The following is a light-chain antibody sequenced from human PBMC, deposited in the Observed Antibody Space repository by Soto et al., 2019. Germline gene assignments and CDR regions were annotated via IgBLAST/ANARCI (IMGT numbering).Light chain of an antibody. CDR3: ASWDDSLRGYV. Sequence: QSVLTQPPSASGTPGQRVTISCSGRSSNIGSNYVSWFQHLPGTAPKVLIYRSHQRPSGVPDRFSGSKSGTSASLAISGLRSEDEAEYYCASWDDSLRGYVFGTGTKLTVL. CDR1: SSNIGSNY. CDR2: RSH. V-gene: IGLV1-47*01. J-gene: IGLJ1*01.